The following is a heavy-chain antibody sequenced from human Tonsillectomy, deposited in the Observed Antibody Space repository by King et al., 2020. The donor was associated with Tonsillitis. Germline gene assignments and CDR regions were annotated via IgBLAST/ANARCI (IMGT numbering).Heavy chain of an antibody. D-gene: IGHD2-2*02. V-gene: IGHV1-69*06. CDR2: IIPIFGTA. CDR3: ARGEGYCSSTSCYTDGVFDY. CDR1: GGTFSSYA. Sequence: QVQLVESGAEVKKPGSSVTVSCKASGGTFSSYAISWVRQAPGQGLEWMGGIIPIFGTANYAQTFQGRVTITADKSTSTAYMELSSLRSEDTAVYYCARGEGYCSSTSCYTDGVFDYWGQGTLVTVSS. J-gene: IGHJ4*02.